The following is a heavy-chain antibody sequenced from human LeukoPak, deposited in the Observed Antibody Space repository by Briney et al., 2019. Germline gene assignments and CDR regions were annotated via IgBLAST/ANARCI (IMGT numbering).Heavy chain of an antibody. J-gene: IGHJ5*02. CDR1: GGSISSGDYY. CDR3: ARVIVVVPAANNWFDP. D-gene: IGHD2-2*01. Sequence: PSQTLSLTCTVSGGSISSGDYYWRWIRQPPGKGLEWIGYIYYSGSTYYNPSLKSRVTISVDTSKNQFSLKLSSVTAADTAVYYCARVIVVVPAANNWFDPWGQGTLVTVSS. CDR2: IYYSGST. V-gene: IGHV4-30-4*01.